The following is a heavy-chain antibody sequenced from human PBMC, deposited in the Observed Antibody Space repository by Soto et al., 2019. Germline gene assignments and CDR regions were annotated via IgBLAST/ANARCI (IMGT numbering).Heavy chain of an antibody. J-gene: IGHJ5*02. V-gene: IGHV1-18*01. CDR3: AKGVGSGSNYNQYIWFAP. CDR2: INVYNGNT. Sequence: QVQLVQSGGEVKKPEASVKVSCKASGYTFTNYGISWVRQAPGQGLEWMGWINVYNGNTKYAQKVQGRVTMTTDTSTSTAYMELRSLRSDDTAVYYCAKGVGSGSNYNQYIWFAPWGQGTLVTVSS. D-gene: IGHD3-10*01. CDR1: GYTFTNYG.